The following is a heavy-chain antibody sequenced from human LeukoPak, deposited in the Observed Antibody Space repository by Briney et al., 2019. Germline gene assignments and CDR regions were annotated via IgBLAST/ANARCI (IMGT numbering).Heavy chain of an antibody. D-gene: IGHD6-13*01. CDR2: IYHSGST. CDR1: GGSISSGGYS. Sequence: PSETLSLTCAVSGGSISSGGYSWSWIRQPPGKGLEWIGYIYHSGSTYYNPSLKSRVTISVDRSKNQFSLKLSSVTAADTAVYYCARGRGQQLVWNYWGQGTLVTVSS. CDR3: ARGRGQQLVWNY. V-gene: IGHV4-30-2*01. J-gene: IGHJ4*02.